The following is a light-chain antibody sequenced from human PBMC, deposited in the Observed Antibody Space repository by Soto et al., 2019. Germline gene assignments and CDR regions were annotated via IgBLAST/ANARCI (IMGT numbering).Light chain of an antibody. Sequence: DIQMTQSPSTLSASVGDRVTITCRASQSIRSWLAWYQQKPGKAPKLLIYKASSLESGVPSRFSGSGSGTEFTLTISSLQPDDFATYYCQQYNRPATFGQGTKVEIK. J-gene: IGKJ1*01. CDR2: KAS. V-gene: IGKV1-5*03. CDR3: QQYNRPAT. CDR1: QSIRSW.